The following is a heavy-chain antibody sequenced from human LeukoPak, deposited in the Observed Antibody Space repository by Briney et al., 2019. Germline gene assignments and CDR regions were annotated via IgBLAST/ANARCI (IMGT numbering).Heavy chain of an antibody. CDR1: GFTFIKYW. V-gene: IGHV3-74*01. D-gene: IGHD6-19*01. Sequence: GGSLRLSCVTSGFTFIKYWMLCVRQDPGKGLESVSRINTDGTVTTYADSVKGRFTVSRANADNTMFLQMNSVRDEDTAVYYCATRQWLAPPPDSWGQGTPVTVSS. J-gene: IGHJ4*02. CDR3: ATRQWLAPPPDS. CDR2: INTDGTVT.